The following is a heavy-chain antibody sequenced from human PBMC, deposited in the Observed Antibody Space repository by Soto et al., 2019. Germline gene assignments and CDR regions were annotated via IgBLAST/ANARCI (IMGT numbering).Heavy chain of an antibody. CDR2: MNPKNGNT. V-gene: IGHV1-8*01. D-gene: IGHD1-1*01. CDR1: GYTFTSYE. Sequence: QEPLVQSGAEVKKPGASVKVSCKASGYTFTSYEINWVRQATGQGLEWMGWMNPKNGNTGYAQKFQGRVTMTRDTSISTASMELRSLRSDDMAAYYCTKGQLRDWGQGTLVTVSP. CDR3: TKGQLRD. J-gene: IGHJ4*02.